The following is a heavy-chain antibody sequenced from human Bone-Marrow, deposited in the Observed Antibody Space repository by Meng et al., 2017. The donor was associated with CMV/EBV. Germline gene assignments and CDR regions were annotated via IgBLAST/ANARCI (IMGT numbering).Heavy chain of an antibody. CDR1: GFTFSSYW. CDR3: ARVEVTGTTSQTDDAFDI. Sequence: GESLKISCAASGFTFSSYWMSWVRQAPGKGLEWVANIKQDGSEKYYVDSVKGRFTISRDNAENSLYLQMNSLRAEDTAVYYCARVEVTGTTSQTDDAFDIWGQGTMVTVSS. J-gene: IGHJ3*02. D-gene: IGHD1-20*01. V-gene: IGHV3-7*01. CDR2: IKQDGSEK.